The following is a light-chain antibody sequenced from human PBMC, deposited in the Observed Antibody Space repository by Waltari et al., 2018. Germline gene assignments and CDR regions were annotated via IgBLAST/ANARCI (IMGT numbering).Light chain of an antibody. Sequence: IQLTQPPYSLSASFGRLVHFTCRASQGISNSLVWFQQKPGKPPRLLIYGASHLQTGVPSRFSGSGSGTDFSVTISSLQPEDFATYYCQQSYSHPYTFGQGTKVEIK. CDR1: QGISNS. CDR3: QQSYSHPYT. V-gene: IGKV1-39*01. J-gene: IGKJ2*01. CDR2: GAS.